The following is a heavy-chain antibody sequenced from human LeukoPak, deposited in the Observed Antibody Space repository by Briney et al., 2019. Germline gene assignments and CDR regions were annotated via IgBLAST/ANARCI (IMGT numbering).Heavy chain of an antibody. J-gene: IGHJ6*02. V-gene: IGHV4-59*01. Sequence: SETLSLTCTVSGGSISSNYWSWIRQPPGKGLEWIGYIYYSGRTNYNPSLKSRVTLSVDTSKNQFSLKLTSVTAADTAVYYCASDAAVGSSYYYYGMDVWGQGTTVTVSS. D-gene: IGHD6-13*01. CDR3: ASDAAVGSSYYYYGMDV. CDR1: GGSISSNY. CDR2: IYYSGRT.